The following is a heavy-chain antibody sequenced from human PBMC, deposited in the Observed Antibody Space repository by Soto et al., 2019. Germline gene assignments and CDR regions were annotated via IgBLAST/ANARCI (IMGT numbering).Heavy chain of an antibody. CDR2: ISAYNGNT. J-gene: IGHJ6*02. Sequence: APVKVSRKGSGYTFTSYGISWVRQATGQGLEWMGWISAYNGNTNYAQKLQGRVTMTTDTSTSTAYMELRSLRSDDTAVYYCARDRYSYGYYYYYGMDVWGQGTTVTVSS. CDR1: GYTFTSYG. V-gene: IGHV1-18*04. CDR3: ARDRYSYGYYYYYGMDV. D-gene: IGHD5-18*01.